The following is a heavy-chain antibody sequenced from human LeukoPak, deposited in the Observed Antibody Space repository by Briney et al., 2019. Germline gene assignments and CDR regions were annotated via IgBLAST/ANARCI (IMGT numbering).Heavy chain of an antibody. J-gene: IGHJ6*02. D-gene: IGHD2-15*01. CDR3: AREGCSGGSCLPYYYYYGMDV. CDR1: GYTFTSYG. CDR2: ISAYNGNT. Sequence: ASVKVSCKASGYTFTSYGISWVRQAPGQGLEWMGWISAYNGNTNYAQKLQGRVTMTTDTSTSTAYMELRSLRSDDTAVYYCAREGCSGGSCLPYYYYYGMDVWGQGTTVTVSS. V-gene: IGHV1-18*01.